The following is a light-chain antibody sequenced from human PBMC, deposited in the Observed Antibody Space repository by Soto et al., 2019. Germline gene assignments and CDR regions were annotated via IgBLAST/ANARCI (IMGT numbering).Light chain of an antibody. V-gene: IGLV1-44*01. CDR2: TNN. CDR1: TSNIESHP. Sequence: QSVLTQPPSASGTPGQRITISCSGSTSNIESHPVNWFQQVPGAAPKLLIKTNNQRPSGVPDRFSGSKSGASASLAISGLQSEDEATYSCATWDDSRNGVFGSGTKVTVL. CDR3: ATWDDSRNGV. J-gene: IGLJ1*01.